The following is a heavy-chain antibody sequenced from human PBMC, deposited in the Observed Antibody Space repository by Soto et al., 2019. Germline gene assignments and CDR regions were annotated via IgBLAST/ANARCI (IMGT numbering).Heavy chain of an antibody. CDR3: ARGALYYDILTGYYAGGYFDY. V-gene: IGHV4-34*01. Sequence: QVQLQQWGAGLLKPSETLSLTCAVYGGSFSGYYWSWIRQPPGKGLEWIGEINHSGSTNYNPSLKSRVTISVDTSKNQCSRKLSSVTAADTAVYYCARGALYYDILTGYYAGGYFDYWGQGTLVTVSS. D-gene: IGHD3-9*01. J-gene: IGHJ4*02. CDR1: GGSFSGYY. CDR2: INHSGST.